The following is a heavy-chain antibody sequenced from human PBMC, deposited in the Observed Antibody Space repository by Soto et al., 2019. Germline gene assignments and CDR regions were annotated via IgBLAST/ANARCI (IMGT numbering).Heavy chain of an antibody. V-gene: IGHV4-59*01. J-gene: IGHJ6*03. D-gene: IGHD3-3*01. CDR1: GGSISSYY. CDR3: ARALTIFGVDMDV. Sequence: SETLSLTCTVSGGSISSYYWSWIRQPPGKGLEWIGYIYYSGSTNYNPSLKSRVTISVDTSKNQFSLKLSSVTAADTAVYYCARALTIFGVDMDVWGKGTTVTVSS. CDR2: IYYSGST.